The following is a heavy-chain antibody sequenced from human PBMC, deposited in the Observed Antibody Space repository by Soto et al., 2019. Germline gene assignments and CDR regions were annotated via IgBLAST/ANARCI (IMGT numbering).Heavy chain of an antibody. J-gene: IGHJ4*02. CDR3: AKGGSYYYDSSGYYAN. D-gene: IGHD3-22*01. V-gene: IGHV3-23*01. Sequence: LRLSCAASGFTFTSYAMSWVRQAPGKGLEWVSAISGSGGSSYYADSVKGRFTISRDNSKNTLFLQMNSLRAEDTAIYYCAKGGSYYYDSSGYYANWGQGTLVTVPQ. CDR2: ISGSGGSS. CDR1: GFTFTSYA.